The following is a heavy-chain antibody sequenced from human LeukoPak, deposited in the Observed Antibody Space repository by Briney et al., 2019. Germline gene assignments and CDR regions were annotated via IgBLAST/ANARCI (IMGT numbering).Heavy chain of an antibody. J-gene: IGHJ6*02. CDR3: ARSIVTFGVVIINYGMDV. Sequence: GGSLRLSCAASGFTFSSYSMNWVRQAPGKGLEWVSSISSSSYIYYADSVKGRFTISRDNAKNSLYLQMNSLRAEDTAVYYCARSIVTFGVVIINYGMDVWGQGTTVTVSS. D-gene: IGHD3-3*01. V-gene: IGHV3-21*01. CDR2: ISSSSYI. CDR1: GFTFSSYS.